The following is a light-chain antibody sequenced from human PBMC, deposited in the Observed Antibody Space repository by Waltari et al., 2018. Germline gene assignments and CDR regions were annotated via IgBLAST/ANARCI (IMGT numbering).Light chain of an antibody. J-gene: IGKJ1*01. CDR2: AAS. CDR3: QQSYNMRPWT. V-gene: IGKV1-39*01. Sequence: DIQMTQSPSSLSASVGDRVTITCRASQRISNYLNWYQLKPGKAPELLFYAASSLQSGVPSRFRGSGSGTYFTLSISNLQPEDFATYYCQQSYNMRPWTFGQGTKVEIK. CDR1: QRISNY.